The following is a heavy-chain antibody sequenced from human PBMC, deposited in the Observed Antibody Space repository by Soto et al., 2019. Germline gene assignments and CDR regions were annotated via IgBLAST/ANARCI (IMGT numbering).Heavy chain of an antibody. D-gene: IGHD4-17*01. CDR2: ISGSGDST. V-gene: IGHV3-23*01. J-gene: IGHJ4*02. Sequence: GGSLRLSCAASGFTVSSNYMSWVRQAPGKGLEWISVISGSGDSTYYADSVKGRFTISRDNSKNTLYLQMNSLRAEDTAVYYCAQDPADYGDYEYFDYWGQGTLVTVSS. CDR1: GFTVSSNY. CDR3: AQDPADYGDYEYFDY.